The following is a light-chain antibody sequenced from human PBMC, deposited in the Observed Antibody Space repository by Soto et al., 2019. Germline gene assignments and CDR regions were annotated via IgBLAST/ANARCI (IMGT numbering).Light chain of an antibody. V-gene: IGKV3-20*01. CDR2: GAS. Sequence: EIVLTQAPGTLSLSPGERATLSCRASQSVSSSYLAWYQQKPGQAPRLIIYGASSRDTGIPDMFIGSGAGTECTPPITSLQSEDFEVDYCRQYNNWPLTFGGGTKVDIK. CDR1: QSVSSSY. J-gene: IGKJ4*01. CDR3: RQYNNWPLT.